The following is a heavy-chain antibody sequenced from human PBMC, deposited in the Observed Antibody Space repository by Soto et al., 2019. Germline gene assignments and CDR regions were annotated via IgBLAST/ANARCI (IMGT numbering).Heavy chain of an antibody. V-gene: IGHV3-53*02. CDR3: AREAISSDYFDY. CDR1: GFTVSSNY. J-gene: IGHJ4*02. CDR2: IYSGGRT. Sequence: EVQLVETGGGLIQPGGSLRLSCAASGFTVSSNYMSWVRQAPGQGLEWVSFIYSGGRTYYADSVKGRFTISRDNSKNTLYLQMNRLRAEDTAVYYFAREAISSDYFDYWGQGTLVIVSS. D-gene: IGHD3-22*01.